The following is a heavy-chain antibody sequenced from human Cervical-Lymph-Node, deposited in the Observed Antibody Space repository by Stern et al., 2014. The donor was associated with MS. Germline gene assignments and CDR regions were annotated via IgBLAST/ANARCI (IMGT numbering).Heavy chain of an antibody. V-gene: IGHV1-69*06. J-gene: IGHJ5*02. CDR3: ARGSGDNWFGP. CDR1: GG. D-gene: IGHD3-10*01. Sequence: QVQLVQSGPEVKKPWSSVKVSCKSSGGISWVRQAPGQGLEWLGGVIPFVGTPNYAQKVQGRVTINADTSTNPTYLHLSRLTYCATAVYYCARGSGDNWFGPWGQGTLVTVSS. CDR2: VIPFVGTP.